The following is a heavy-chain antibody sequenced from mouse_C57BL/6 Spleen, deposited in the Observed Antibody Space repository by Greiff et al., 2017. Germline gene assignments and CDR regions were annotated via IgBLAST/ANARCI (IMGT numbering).Heavy chain of an antibody. CDR2: LSDGGSYT. D-gene: IGHD1-1*01. V-gene: IGHV5-4*01. Sequence: EVQLVESGGGLVKPGGSLKLSCAASGFTFSSYAMSWVRQTPETRLEWVATLSDGGSYTYYPDNVKGRFTISRDNAKNNLYLQMSHLKSEDTAMYYCARDRGTTVVAFDYWGQGTTLTVSS. CDR3: ARDRGTTVVAFDY. CDR1: GFTFSSYA. J-gene: IGHJ2*01.